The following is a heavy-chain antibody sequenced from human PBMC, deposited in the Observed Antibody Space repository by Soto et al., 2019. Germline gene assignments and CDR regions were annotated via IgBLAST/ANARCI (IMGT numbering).Heavy chain of an antibody. CDR1: GFSFSTSQVG. CDR2: IYWDEDK. CDR3: AHRPGGYLSGWDNGYFDY. J-gene: IGHJ4*02. V-gene: IGHV2-5*02. Sequence: ESGPTLVNPTQTLTLTCTFSGFSFSTSQVGVGWIRQPPGKAQEWLALIYWDEDKRYSPSLRSRLSITKDTSKNQVVLTMTNMDPVDTATYYCAHRPGGYLSGWDNGYFDYWGRGALVTVSS. D-gene: IGHD6-19*01.